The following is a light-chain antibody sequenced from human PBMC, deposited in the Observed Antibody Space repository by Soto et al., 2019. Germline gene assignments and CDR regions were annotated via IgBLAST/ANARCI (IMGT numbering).Light chain of an antibody. CDR2: GAS. J-gene: IGKJ1*01. Sequence: EIVMTQSPPTLSVSPGERATLSCRASQSVSSNLAWYQQRPGQAPRLLMYGASTRATGIPARFSGSGSGTEFTLTISSLQPDDFATYYCQHYNSYSEAFGQGTKVDIK. CDR3: QHYNSYSEA. V-gene: IGKV3-15*01. CDR1: QSVSSN.